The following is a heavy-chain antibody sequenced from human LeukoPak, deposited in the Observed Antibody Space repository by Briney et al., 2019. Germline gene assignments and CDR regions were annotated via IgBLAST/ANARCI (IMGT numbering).Heavy chain of an antibody. CDR2: ISSSSSTI. D-gene: IGHD2-15*01. J-gene: IGHJ4*02. CDR3: ASCRGSCYSGQYYFHY. CDR1: GFTFSSYS. Sequence: GGSLRLSCAASGFTFSSYSMNWVRQAPGKGLEWVSYISSSSSTIYYADSVKGRFTISRDNSKNTLYLQMNSLRAEDTAVYYCASCRGSCYSGQYYFHYWGQGTLVTVSS. V-gene: IGHV3-48*01.